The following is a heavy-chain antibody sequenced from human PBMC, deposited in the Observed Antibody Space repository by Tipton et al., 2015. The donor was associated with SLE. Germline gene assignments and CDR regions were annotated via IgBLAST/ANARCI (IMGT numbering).Heavy chain of an antibody. V-gene: IGHV3-33*01. J-gene: IGHJ4*02. CDR3: ARGGSSTWDPFDY. CDR2: ISYDGSDK. D-gene: IGHD6-13*01. Sequence: SLRLSCAASGFSLIDNDMQWVRQAPGKGLEWLALISYDGSDKFYADSVKGRFTISRNSSNNTMYLQMDSLRAEDTAVYYCARGGSSTWDPFDYWGQGTLVTVSS. CDR1: GFSLIDND.